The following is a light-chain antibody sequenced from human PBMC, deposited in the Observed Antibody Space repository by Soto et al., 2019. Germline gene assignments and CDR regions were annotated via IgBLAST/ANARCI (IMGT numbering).Light chain of an antibody. CDR2: KAS. V-gene: IGKV1-5*03. CDR1: QSISDW. Sequence: DIQMTQSSSTLSASVGDRVTITCRASQSISDWLAWYQQKPGKAPKLLLYKASSLESGVPSRFSGSGFGTEFTLTISSLQPDDFATYYCQQYNSFSLTFGGGTKVEIK. J-gene: IGKJ4*01. CDR3: QQYNSFSLT.